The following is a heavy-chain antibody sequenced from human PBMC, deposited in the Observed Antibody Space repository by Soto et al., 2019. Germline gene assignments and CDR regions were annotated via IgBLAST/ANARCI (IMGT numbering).Heavy chain of an antibody. CDR1: GGTFSSYS. J-gene: IGHJ4*02. CDR3: ARDGGRHSGGIDY. Sequence: QVQLVQSGAEVKKPGSSVKVSCKASGGTFSSYSINWVRQAPGQGLEWMGEIIPIFGTANYAQQFQGRVTITADESTSTAYMELSSLRSEDTAVYYCARDGGRHSGGIDYWGQLTLVTVSS. CDR2: IIPIFGTA. V-gene: IGHV1-69*01. D-gene: IGHD1-26*01.